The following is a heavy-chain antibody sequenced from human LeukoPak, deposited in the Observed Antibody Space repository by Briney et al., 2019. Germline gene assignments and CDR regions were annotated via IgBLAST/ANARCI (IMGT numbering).Heavy chain of an antibody. CDR1: GGSISSGGYY. CDR3: ASKKDFWSGYYTGIIS. V-gene: IGHV4-31*03. Sequence: SETLSLTCTVSGGSISSGGYYWSWIRQHPGKGLEWIGYIYNSGSTYYNPSLKSRVTISVDTSKNQFSLNLSSVTAADTAVYYCASKKDFWSGYYTGIISWGQGTLVTVSS. D-gene: IGHD3-3*01. J-gene: IGHJ5*02. CDR2: IYNSGST.